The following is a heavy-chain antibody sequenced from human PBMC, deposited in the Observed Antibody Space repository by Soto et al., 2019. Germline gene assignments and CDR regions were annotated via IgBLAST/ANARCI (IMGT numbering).Heavy chain of an antibody. J-gene: IGHJ5*02. CDR1: GGSISSGDYS. D-gene: IGHD3-3*01. V-gene: IGHV4-30-4*01. Sequence: SETLSLTCTVSGGSISSGDYSWSWVRQSPGNGLEWIGHIYNSGITYYNPSLKSRVVISIDTSRNQFSLRLNSLTAADRAVYFCARGVTVFGLVSRFWFDPWGQGTVVTAPQ. CDR3: ARGVTVFGLVSRFWFDP. CDR2: IYNSGIT.